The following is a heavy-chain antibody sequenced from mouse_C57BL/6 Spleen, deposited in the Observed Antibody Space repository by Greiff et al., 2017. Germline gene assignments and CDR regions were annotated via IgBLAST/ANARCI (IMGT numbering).Heavy chain of an antibody. J-gene: IGHJ3*01. CDR1: GYTFTSYW. CDR3: ARGDNGISYDFAY. V-gene: IGHV1-50*01. CDR2: IDPSGSYT. Sequence: QVQLQQPGAELVKPGASVKLSCKASGYTFTSYWMQWVQQRPGQGLEWIGEIDPSGSYTNYNQKFKGMFTLTVDTSTSTAYMQLSSLTSEDTADYYCARGDNGISYDFAYWGKGTLVTVSA. D-gene: IGHD1-1*01.